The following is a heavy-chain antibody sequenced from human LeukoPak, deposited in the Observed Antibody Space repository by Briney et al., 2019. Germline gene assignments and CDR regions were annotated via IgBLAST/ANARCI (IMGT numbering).Heavy chain of an antibody. CDR1: GYTFTSYY. D-gene: IGHD6-13*01. V-gene: IGHV1-2*06. J-gene: IGHJ5*02. CDR3: ARGAAEGLDR. Sequence: ASVKVSCKASGYTFTSYYMHWVRQAPGQGLEWMGRINPNSGGTNYAQKFQGRVTMTRDTSINTAYMEVSSLRSEDTAVYYCARGAAEGLDRWGQGTLVTVSS. CDR2: INPNSGGT.